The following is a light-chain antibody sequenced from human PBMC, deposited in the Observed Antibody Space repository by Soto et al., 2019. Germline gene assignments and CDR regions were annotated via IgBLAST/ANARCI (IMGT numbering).Light chain of an antibody. J-gene: IGKJ1*01. CDR3: QQYGSSPPGT. V-gene: IGKV3-20*01. Sequence: EIVLTQSPGTLSLSPGERATLSCRASQSVSSSYLAWYQQKPGQAPRLLIYGASSSATGIPHRFSGSGSGTDFTLTISRLEPEDFAVYYCQQYGSSPPGTFGQGTKVEIK. CDR1: QSVSSSY. CDR2: GAS.